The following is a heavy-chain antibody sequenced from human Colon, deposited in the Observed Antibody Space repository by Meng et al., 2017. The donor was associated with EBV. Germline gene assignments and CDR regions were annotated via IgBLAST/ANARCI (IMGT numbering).Heavy chain of an antibody. CDR3: TTGLSFDN. CDR2: LSGSGSST. V-gene: IGHV3-23*01. CDR1: GFTFSSSA. Sequence: ASGFTFSSSAMSWVRQAPGKGLEWVSGLSGSGSSTCYADAVKGRFTISRDNSMNTLFLQMNSLKTEDTAVYYCTTGLSFDNWGQGTLVTVAS. J-gene: IGHJ4*02.